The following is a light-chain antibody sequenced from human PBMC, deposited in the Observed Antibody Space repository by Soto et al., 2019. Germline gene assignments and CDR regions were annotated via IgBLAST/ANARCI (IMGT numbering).Light chain of an antibody. J-gene: IGLJ2*01. CDR2: TSN. CDR1: SSNIGSHY. Sequence: QSVLTQPPSASGTPGQRVTISCSGSSSNIGSHYVYWYQQLPGTAPKLLIYTSNQRPSGVPDRFSGSKSGTSASLAISGLRSEDEADYYCAAWDDSLSVLFGGGTKLTVL. V-gene: IGLV1-47*01. CDR3: AAWDDSLSVL.